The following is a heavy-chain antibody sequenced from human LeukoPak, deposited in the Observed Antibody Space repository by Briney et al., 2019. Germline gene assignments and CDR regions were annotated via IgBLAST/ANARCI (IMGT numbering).Heavy chain of an antibody. CDR1: GFSVSRKY. CDR3: AKDLGGSGYYSDY. V-gene: IGHV3-53*05. Sequence: GGSLRLSCAASGFSVSRKYMSWVRQTPGKGLEWVSLIYSGDTTYYADSVKGRFTISRDNSKNTLYLQMNSLRAEDTAVYYCAKDLGGSGYYSDYWGQGTLVTVSS. CDR2: IYSGDTT. J-gene: IGHJ4*02. D-gene: IGHD3-22*01.